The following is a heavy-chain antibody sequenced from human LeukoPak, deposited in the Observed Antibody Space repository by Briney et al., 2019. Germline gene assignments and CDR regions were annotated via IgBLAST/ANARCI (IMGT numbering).Heavy chain of an antibody. CDR2: INHSGST. D-gene: IGHD4-17*01. CDR1: GGSFSGYC. CDR3: ARDPRGDYVRWYFDL. V-gene: IGHV4-34*01. Sequence: KPSETLSLTCAVYGGSFSGYCWSWIRQPPGKGLEWIGEINHSGSTNYNPSLKSRVTMSVDTSKNQFSLKLSSVTAADTAVYYCARDPRGDYVRWYFDLWGRGTLVTVSS. J-gene: IGHJ2*01.